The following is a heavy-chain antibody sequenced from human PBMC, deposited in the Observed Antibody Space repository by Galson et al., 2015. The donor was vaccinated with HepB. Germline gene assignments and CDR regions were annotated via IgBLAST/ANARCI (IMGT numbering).Heavy chain of an antibody. CDR2: ISSSSSYI. CDR3: ASLGPVVAASFFDY. CDR1: GFTFSSYS. V-gene: IGHV3-21*01. J-gene: IGHJ4*02. D-gene: IGHD6-19*01. Sequence: SLRLSCAASGFTFSSYSMNWVRQAPGKGLEWVSSISSSSSYIYYADSVKGRFTISRDNAKNSLYLQMNSLRAEDTAVYYCASLGPVVAASFFDYWGQGTLVTVSS.